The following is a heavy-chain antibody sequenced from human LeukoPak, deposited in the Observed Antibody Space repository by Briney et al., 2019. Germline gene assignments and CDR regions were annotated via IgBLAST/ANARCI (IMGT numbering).Heavy chain of an antibody. J-gene: IGHJ4*02. D-gene: IGHD1-1*01. Sequence: GGSLRLSCAASGFTFSSYSMNWVRQAPGKGLEWVSYVSSSSSSIYYADSVKGRFTISRDNAKNSLYLQMNSLRDEDTAVYYCARDLIGTGTLRQDLANWGQGTLVTVSS. CDR2: VSSSSSSI. V-gene: IGHV3-48*02. CDR3: ARDLIGTGTLRQDLAN. CDR1: GFTFSSYS.